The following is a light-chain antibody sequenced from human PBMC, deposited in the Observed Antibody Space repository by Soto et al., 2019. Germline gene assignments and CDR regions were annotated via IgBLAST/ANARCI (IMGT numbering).Light chain of an antibody. J-gene: IGLJ1*01. CDR1: SSDVGGYND. V-gene: IGLV2-8*01. CDR3: SSYAGTTNFYV. Sequence: QSALTQPPSASGSPGQSVTISCTGTSSDVGGYNDVSWYQHYPGKAPTLMIYEVSKRPSGVPDRFSGSKSGNTASLTVSGLQAEDEADYYCSSYAGTTNFYVFGTGTKLTVL. CDR2: EVS.